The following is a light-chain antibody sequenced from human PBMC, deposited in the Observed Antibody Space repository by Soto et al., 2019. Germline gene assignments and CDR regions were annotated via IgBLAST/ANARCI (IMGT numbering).Light chain of an antibody. CDR1: QSISSY. J-gene: IGKJ1*01. CDR3: QKYNSAPQT. V-gene: IGKV1-27*01. CDR2: AAS. Sequence: DIKMNQSPSSLSASVGDRVTITCRASQSISSYLNWYQQKPGKGPELLIYAASTLQSGVPSRLSGSGFGTDFTLTISSLQPEDVATYYCQKYNSAPQTFGQGTKVDIK.